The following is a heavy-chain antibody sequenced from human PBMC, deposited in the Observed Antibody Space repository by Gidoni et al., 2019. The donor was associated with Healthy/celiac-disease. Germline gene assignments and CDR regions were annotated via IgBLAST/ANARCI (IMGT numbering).Heavy chain of an antibody. J-gene: IGHJ4*02. V-gene: IGHV3-30-3*01. Sequence: QVQLVESGGGVVQPGRSLRLSCAASGFTFRSYAMHWVRQAPGKGLEWVAVISYDGSNKYYADSVKGRFTISRDNSKNTLYLQMNSLRAEDTAVYYCARDSRHSSTSAFDYWGQGTLVTVSS. D-gene: IGHD2-2*01. CDR1: GFTFRSYA. CDR2: ISYDGSNK. CDR3: ARDSRHSSTSAFDY.